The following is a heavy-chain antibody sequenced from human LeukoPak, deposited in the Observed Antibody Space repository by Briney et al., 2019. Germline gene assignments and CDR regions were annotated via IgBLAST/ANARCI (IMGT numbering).Heavy chain of an antibody. J-gene: IGHJ4*02. CDR2: ISTTGAI. D-gene: IGHD3-22*01. CDR3: ARDESSGYVFYDY. CDR1: GFIFSTYS. Sequence: GGSLRLSCTASGFIFSTYSMRWVRQAPGKGLEWVSYISTTGAILYADSVKGRFTISRDNAKNSLYLQMNSLRAEDTAVYYCARDESSGYVFYDYWGQGTLVTVSS. V-gene: IGHV3-48*01.